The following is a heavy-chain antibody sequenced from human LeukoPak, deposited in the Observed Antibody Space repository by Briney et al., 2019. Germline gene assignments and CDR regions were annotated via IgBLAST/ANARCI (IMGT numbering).Heavy chain of an antibody. J-gene: IGHJ4*02. CDR3: AKGREEMATITQAGY. V-gene: IGHV3-23*01. Sequence: GGSLRLSCAASGFTFSSYAMSWVRQAPGKGLEWVSAISGSGGSTYCADSVKGRFTISRDNSKNTLYLQMNSLRAEDTAVYYCAKGREEMATITQAGYWGQGTLVTVSS. CDR2: ISGSGGST. D-gene: IGHD5-24*01. CDR1: GFTFSSYA.